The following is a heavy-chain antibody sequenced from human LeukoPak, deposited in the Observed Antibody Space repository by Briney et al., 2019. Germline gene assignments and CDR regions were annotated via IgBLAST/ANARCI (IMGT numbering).Heavy chain of an antibody. Sequence: SETLSLTCTVSGGSVASTGRYWGWIRQPPGKGLEWLISAYYTGDICSPTSHRSRLTISVDTSRDQFSLKLSSVTAADTAVYYCARLVVSGYYYRGPNDAFDIWGQGTMVTVSS. CDR3: ARLVVSGYYYRGPNDAFDI. D-gene: IGHD3-22*01. J-gene: IGHJ3*02. V-gene: IGHV4-39*01. CDR2: AYYTGDI. CDR1: GGSVASTGRY.